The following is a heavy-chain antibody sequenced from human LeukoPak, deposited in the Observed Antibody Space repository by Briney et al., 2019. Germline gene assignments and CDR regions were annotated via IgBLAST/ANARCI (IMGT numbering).Heavy chain of an antibody. J-gene: IGHJ4*02. CDR2: IKQDGSAK. Sequence: GGSRRLSCAASGFDLSSYWMSWVRQAPGRGLEWVANIKQDGSAKTYVDSVEGRFNISKDKGKNSLYLQMNSLRVEDTAVYYCARGSGWFPDYWGQGTLVTVSS. D-gene: IGHD6-19*01. CDR3: ARGSGWFPDY. V-gene: IGHV3-7*04. CDR1: GFDLSSYW.